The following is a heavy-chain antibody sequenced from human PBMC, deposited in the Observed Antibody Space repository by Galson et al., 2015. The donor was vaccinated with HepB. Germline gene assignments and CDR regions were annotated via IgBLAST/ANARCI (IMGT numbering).Heavy chain of an antibody. J-gene: IGHJ3*02. CDR2: IIPIFGTA. D-gene: IGHD2-2*01. Sequence: SVKVSCKASGGTFSSYAISWVRQAPGQGLEWTGGIIPIFGTANYAQKFQGRVTITADESTSTAYMELSSLRSEDTAVYYCAREYCSSTSCSDAFDIWGQGTMVTVSS. CDR1: GGTFSSYA. V-gene: IGHV1-69*13. CDR3: AREYCSSTSCSDAFDI.